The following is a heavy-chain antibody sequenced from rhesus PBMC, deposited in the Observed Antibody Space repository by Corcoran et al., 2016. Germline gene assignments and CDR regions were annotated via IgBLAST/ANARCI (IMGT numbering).Heavy chain of an antibody. Sequence: QVPLQESGPGLVKPSETLSLTCAVSGGSIRADYSWSWLRQPPAKGLEWIGYIYGSGGGTNYNPSLKNRVTISIDTSKNQFSLKLSSVTAADTAVYYCAIRGSSRYYANSLDVWGRGVLVTVSS. J-gene: IGHJ5-2*02. CDR3: AIRGSSRYYANSLDV. D-gene: IGHD3-40*01. CDR1: GGSIRADYS. CDR2: IYGSGGGT. V-gene: IGHV4-106*01.